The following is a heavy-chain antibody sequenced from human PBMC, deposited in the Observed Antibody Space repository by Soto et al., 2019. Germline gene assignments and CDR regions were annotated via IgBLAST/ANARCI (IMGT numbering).Heavy chain of an antibody. D-gene: IGHD3-16*01. V-gene: IGHV3-33*07. CDR3: AKEVWGLYPFGRPLDN. J-gene: IGHJ4*01. Sequence: QAHLVESGGRVVQPGRSLRLSCAASGFNFSKFGMYWVRQAPGKGLEWVAVIWYDGSQKYYADSVKGRFTISRDNSNNTLYLQMSSLRAEDTAVYYCAKEVWGLYPFGRPLDNWGHGTLVTVSS. CDR2: IWYDGSQK. CDR1: GFNFSKFG.